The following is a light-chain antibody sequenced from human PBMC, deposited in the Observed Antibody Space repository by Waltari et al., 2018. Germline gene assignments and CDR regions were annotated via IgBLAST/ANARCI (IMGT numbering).Light chain of an antibody. CDR2: EVS. J-gene: IGLJ2*01. Sequence: QSALTQPASVSGSPGQSITISRTGTSGDIGSYNYVPWYQNHPDKAPKLIIYEVSNRPSGVSNRFSGSKSGNTASLTISGLQTEDESHYYCCSYTTASTVVFGGGTKVTVL. CDR1: SGDIGSYNY. CDR3: CSYTTASTVV. V-gene: IGLV2-14*01.